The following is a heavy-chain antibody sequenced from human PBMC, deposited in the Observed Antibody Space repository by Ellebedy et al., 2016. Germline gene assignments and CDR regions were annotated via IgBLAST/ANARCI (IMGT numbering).Heavy chain of an antibody. Sequence: GESLKISCAASGFTFSSYAMSWVRQAPGKGLEWVSAISGSGGSTYYADSLKGRFTISRDNSKNTLYLQMNSLRAEDTAVYYCAKIVLGSGSHFDAFDIWGQGTMVTVSS. V-gene: IGHV3-23*01. CDR1: GFTFSSYA. J-gene: IGHJ3*02. CDR2: ISGSGGST. CDR3: AKIVLGSGSHFDAFDI. D-gene: IGHD3-10*01.